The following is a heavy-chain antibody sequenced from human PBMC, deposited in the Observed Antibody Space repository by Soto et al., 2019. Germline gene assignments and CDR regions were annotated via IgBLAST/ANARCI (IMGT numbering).Heavy chain of an antibody. V-gene: IGHV3-33*01. D-gene: IGHD2-21*01. CDR3: ARDTFAGPMKYGMDV. Sequence: PGGSLRLSCAASAFTFSSYGMHWVRQAPGKGLEWVAVIWYDGSNKYYADSVKGRFTISRDNSKNTLYLQMNSLRAEDTAVYYCARDTFAGPMKYGMDVWGQGTTVTVSS. CDR1: AFTFSSYG. CDR2: IWYDGSNK. J-gene: IGHJ6*02.